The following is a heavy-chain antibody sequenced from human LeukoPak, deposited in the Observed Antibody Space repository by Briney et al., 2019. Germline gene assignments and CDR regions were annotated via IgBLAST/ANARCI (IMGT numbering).Heavy chain of an antibody. CDR2: ISSSSSYI. CDR3: ASGPGGLRYFDWFRYYFDY. V-gene: IGHV3-21*01. D-gene: IGHD3-9*01. CDR1: GFTFSSYS. Sequence: GGSLRLSCAASGFTFSSYSMNWVRQAPGKGLEWVSSISSSSSYIYYADSVKGRFTSSRDNAKNSLYLQMNSLRAEDTAVYYCASGPGGLRYFDWFRYYFDYWGQGTLVTVSS. J-gene: IGHJ4*02.